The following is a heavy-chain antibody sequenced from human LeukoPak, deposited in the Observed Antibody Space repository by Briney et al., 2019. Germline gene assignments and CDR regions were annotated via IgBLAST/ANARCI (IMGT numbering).Heavy chain of an antibody. CDR1: GFTFSSYA. D-gene: IGHD6-19*01. J-gene: IGHJ4*02. CDR2: ISGSGGST. CDR3: AKDQGSSGWYRY. V-gene: IGHV3-23*01. Sequence: GGSLGLSCAASGFTFSSYAMSWVRQDPGKGLEWVSAISGSGGSTYYADSVKGRFTISRDNSKNTLYLQMNSLRAEDTAVYYCAKDQGSSGWYRYWGQGTLVTVSS.